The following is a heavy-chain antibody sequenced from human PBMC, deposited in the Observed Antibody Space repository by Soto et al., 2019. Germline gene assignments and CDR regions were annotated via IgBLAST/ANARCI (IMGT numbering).Heavy chain of an antibody. CDR2: IYSGGTT. V-gene: IGHV3-53*01. D-gene: IGHD7-27*01. Sequence: PGGSLRLSCAASGFTVNSNYMSWVRQAPGKGLEWVSVIYSGGTTYYADSVKGRFTISRDNSKNTLYLQMNSLRAEDTAMYYCAREYTRWGDYYYYGMDVWGQGT. J-gene: IGHJ6*02. CDR1: GFTVNSNY. CDR3: AREYTRWGDYYYYGMDV.